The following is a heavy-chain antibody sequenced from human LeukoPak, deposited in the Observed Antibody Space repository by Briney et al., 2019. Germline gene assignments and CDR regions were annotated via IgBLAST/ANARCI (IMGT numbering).Heavy chain of an antibody. CDR2: INPSGGST. CDR1: GYTFTSYY. Sequence: ASVKVSCKASGYTFTSYYMHWVRQAPGQGLEWMGIINPSGGSTSYAQKFQGRVTMTRDTSTSTAYMELSSLRSEDTAVYYCARGSQTYYYMDVWGKGTTVTISS. V-gene: IGHV1-46*01. CDR3: ARGSQTYYYMDV. J-gene: IGHJ6*03.